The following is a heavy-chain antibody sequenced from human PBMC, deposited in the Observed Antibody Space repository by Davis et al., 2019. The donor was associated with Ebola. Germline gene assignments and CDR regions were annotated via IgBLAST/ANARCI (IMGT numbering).Heavy chain of an antibody. Sequence: PSETLSLTCTVSGGSISSHYWSWIRQPPGKGLEWIGYIYYSGSTNYTPSLKSRVTISVDTSKNQFSLKLNSVTAADTAVYYCARKGGVRFLEWLSRGINWFDPWGQGTLVTVSS. V-gene: IGHV4-59*11. D-gene: IGHD3-3*01. CDR1: GGSISSHY. CDR3: ARKGGVRFLEWLSRGINWFDP. J-gene: IGHJ5*02. CDR2: IYYSGST.